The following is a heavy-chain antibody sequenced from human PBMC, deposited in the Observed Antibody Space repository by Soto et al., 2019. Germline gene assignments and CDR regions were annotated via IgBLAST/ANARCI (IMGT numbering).Heavy chain of an antibody. CDR1: GGSLSTNP. V-gene: IGHV1-69*06. CDR2: TGSGTGPG. Sequence: GASVKVSCKASGGSLSTNPISWVRQAPGQGLEWMGGTGSGTGPGNHAQKFQGRLTVTADKSTSTVYMELTNLSSEDTAVYYCARRDSGGFYCFFDSWGQGTLVTVSS. J-gene: IGHJ4*02. D-gene: IGHD2-21*01. CDR3: ARRDSGGFYCFFDS.